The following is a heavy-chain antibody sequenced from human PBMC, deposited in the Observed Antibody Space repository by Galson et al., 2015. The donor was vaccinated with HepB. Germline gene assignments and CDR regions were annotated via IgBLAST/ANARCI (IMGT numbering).Heavy chain of an antibody. D-gene: IGHD4-23*01. CDR2: IWYDGSKK. CDR3: AKEALPDYGGVTGFHF. Sequence: SLRLSCAASGFTFRSFGMHWVRQAPGKGLEWLAVIWYDGSKKYYTDSVKDRFTISKDTSKNTLYLQMDSLRVEDTAVYYCAKEALPDYGGVTGFHFWGQGTLVTVSS. J-gene: IGHJ4*02. CDR1: GFTFRSFG. V-gene: IGHV3-33*06.